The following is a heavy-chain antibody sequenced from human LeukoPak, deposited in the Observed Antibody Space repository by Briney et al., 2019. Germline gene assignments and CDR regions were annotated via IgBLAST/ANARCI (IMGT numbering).Heavy chain of an antibody. CDR1: AGSISNYY. CDR2: IYYSGTT. V-gene: IGHV4-59*08. CDR3: ARHLYYDISTGYFDY. Sequence: SETLSLTCTVSAGSISNYYWSWIRQPSGKGLEWIGYIYYSGTTNYNPSLKSRVTISVDTSKNQFSLKLSSVTAADTAVYYCARHLYYDISTGYFDYWGRGTLVTVSS. D-gene: IGHD3-9*01. J-gene: IGHJ4*02.